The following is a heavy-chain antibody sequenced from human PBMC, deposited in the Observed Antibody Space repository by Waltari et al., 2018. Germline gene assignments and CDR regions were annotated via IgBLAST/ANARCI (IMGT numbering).Heavy chain of an antibody. CDR1: GGSISNYF. J-gene: IGHJ4*02. CDR3: ARENRGRSYSHFDY. Sequence: QVQLQESGPGLVKPSETLSLTCTVSGGSISNYFWSWIRQPAGKGLEWIGRIYTSENTNYHPSPKSRVTMSVDTSKNQFSLKLNSVTAADTAVYYCARENRGRSYSHFDYWGQGTLVTVSS. CDR2: IYTSENT. V-gene: IGHV4-4*07. D-gene: IGHD1-26*01.